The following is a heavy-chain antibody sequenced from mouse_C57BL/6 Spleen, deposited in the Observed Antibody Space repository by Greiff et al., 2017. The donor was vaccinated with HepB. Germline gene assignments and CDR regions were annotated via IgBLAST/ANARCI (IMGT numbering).Heavy chain of an antibody. CDR1: GYTFTSYW. CDR2: IDPNSGGT. V-gene: IGHV1-72*01. Sequence: QVQLQQPGAELVKPGASVKLSCKASGYTFTSYWMHWVKQRPGRGLEWIGRIDPNSGGTKYNEKFKSKATLTVDKPSSTAYMQLSSLASEDSAVYYCASSEDYGSSYGCFDVWGTGTTVTVSA. CDR3: ASSEDYGSSYGCFDV. D-gene: IGHD1-1*01. J-gene: IGHJ1*03.